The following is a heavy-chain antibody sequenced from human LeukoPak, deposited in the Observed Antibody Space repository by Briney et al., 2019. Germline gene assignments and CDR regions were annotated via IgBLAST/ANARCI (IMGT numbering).Heavy chain of an antibody. CDR2: INHSGST. CDR3: ARGPGDGGNSTKIFAY. J-gene: IGHJ4*02. D-gene: IGHD4-23*01. V-gene: IGHV4-34*01. Sequence: PSETLSLTCAVYGGSFSGYYWSWIRQPPGKGLEWIGEINHSGSTNYNPSLKSRVTISVDTSKNQFSLKLSSVTAADTAVYYCARGPGDGGNSTKIFAYWGQGTLVTVSS. CDR1: GGSFSGYY.